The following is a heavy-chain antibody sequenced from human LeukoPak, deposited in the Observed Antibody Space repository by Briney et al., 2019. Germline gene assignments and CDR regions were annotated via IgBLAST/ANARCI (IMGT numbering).Heavy chain of an antibody. V-gene: IGHV3-53*01. Sequence: GGSLSLSCAASGFTVSGHPMSWVRQAPGKGLEWVSVIYRGGNTYYAASVKGRFTISRDFSKNTVFLHMNSLRAEDTAMYYCARGDDSGYYDYFDYWGQGALVTVSS. D-gene: IGHD3-22*01. CDR3: ARGDDSGYYDYFDY. CDR1: GFTVSGHP. CDR2: IYRGGNT. J-gene: IGHJ4*02.